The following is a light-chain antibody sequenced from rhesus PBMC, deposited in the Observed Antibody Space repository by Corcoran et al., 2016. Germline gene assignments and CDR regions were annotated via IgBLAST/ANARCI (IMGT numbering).Light chain of an antibody. J-gene: IGKJ1*01. V-gene: IGKV3-42*03. CDR2: GAS. Sequence: EIVLAQSPAILSLSPGERATLSCRASQSVSSSLAWYQQKPGQAPRILIDGASNRATGISDRFSGSGSGTDFTLSISSLEPEDFLVYYCQPYSPGPRTFGQGTKVEI. CDR3: QPYSPGPRT. CDR1: QSVSSS.